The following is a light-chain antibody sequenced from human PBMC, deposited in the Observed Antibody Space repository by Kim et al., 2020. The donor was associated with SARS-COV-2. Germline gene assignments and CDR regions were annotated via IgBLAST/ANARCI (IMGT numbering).Light chain of an antibody. CDR2: GNS. CDR3: QSYDSSLSGVV. V-gene: IGLV1-40*01. CDR1: SANIGAGYG. Sequence: QRVPLSCAGSSANIGAGYGVHWYQQLPGTSPKLLIYGNSNRPSGVPDRFSGSKSGTSASLAITGLQAEDEADYYCQSYDSSLSGVVFGGGTKVTVL. J-gene: IGLJ2*01.